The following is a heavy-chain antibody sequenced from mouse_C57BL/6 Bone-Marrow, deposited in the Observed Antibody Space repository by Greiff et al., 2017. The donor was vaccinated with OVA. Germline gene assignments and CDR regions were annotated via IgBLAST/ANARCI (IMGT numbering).Heavy chain of an antibody. V-gene: IGHV1-31*01. CDR3: ARNGYSVGFAY. J-gene: IGHJ3*01. CDR2: IYPYNGVS. CDR1: GYSFTGYY. Sequence: EVQRVESGPELVKPGASVKISCKASGYSFTGYYMHWVKQSHGNILDWIGYIYPYNGVSSYNQKFKGKATLTVDKSSSTAYMELRSLTSEDSAVYYCARNGYSVGFAYWGQGTLVTVSA. D-gene: IGHD2-3*01.